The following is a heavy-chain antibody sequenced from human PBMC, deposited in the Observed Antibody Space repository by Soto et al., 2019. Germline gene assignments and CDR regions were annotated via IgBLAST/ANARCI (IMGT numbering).Heavy chain of an antibody. CDR3: ARDPGRQLVRDYYYGMDV. CDR2: IYYSGST. V-gene: IGHV4-31*03. J-gene: IGHJ6*02. CDR1: GGSISSGGYY. Sequence: SETLSLTCTVSGGSISSGGYYWSWIRQHPGKGLEWIGYIYYSGSTYYNPSLKSRVTISVDTSKNQFSLKLSSVTAADTAVYYCARDPGRQLVRDYYYGMDVWGQGTTVTVSS. D-gene: IGHD6-13*01.